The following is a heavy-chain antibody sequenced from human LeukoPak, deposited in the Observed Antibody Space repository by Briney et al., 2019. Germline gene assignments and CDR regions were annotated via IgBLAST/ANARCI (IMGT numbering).Heavy chain of an antibody. J-gene: IGHJ4*02. D-gene: IGHD5-12*01. CDR3: ARGDSYSGYDVWGDY. CDR1: GYTFTGYY. Sequence: ASVKVSCKASGYTFTGYYFHWVRQAPGQGLEWMGWINPNTAGTNYAQKFLGGVTLTWDTSISTAYMELSRLRSDDTAVYYCARGDSYSGYDVWGDYWGQGTLVTVSS. CDR2: INPNTAGT. V-gene: IGHV1-2*02.